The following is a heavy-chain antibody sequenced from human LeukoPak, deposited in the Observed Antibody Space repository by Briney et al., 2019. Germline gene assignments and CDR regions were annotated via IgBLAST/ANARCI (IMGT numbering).Heavy chain of an antibody. CDR2: IYGDGSFT. D-gene: IGHD2/OR15-2a*01. CDR3: VSFYETY. V-gene: IGHV3-74*01. J-gene: IGHJ4*02. CDR1: GFTSSSYA. Sequence: QSGGSLRLSCAASGFTSSSYALNWVRQAPGKGLVWVALIYGDGSFTRYADSVKGRFTISKDNAKNTVYLQMNSLRAEDTAVYYCVSFYETYWGRGTLVTVSS.